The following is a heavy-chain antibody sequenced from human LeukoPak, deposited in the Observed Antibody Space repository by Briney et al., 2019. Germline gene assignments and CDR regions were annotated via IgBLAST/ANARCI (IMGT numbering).Heavy chain of an antibody. CDR2: IRYNGNNK. Sequence: GGSLRLSCAASGFTFSSSGMHWVRQAPGKGLEWVAFIRYNGNNKYYADSVKGRFTISRDTSKNTLYLQMNSLGAEDTAVYYCAKRPAPGTYYFDYWGQGTLVTVS. V-gene: IGHV3-30*02. J-gene: IGHJ4*02. CDR3: AKRPAPGTYYFDY. CDR1: GFTFSSSG. D-gene: IGHD6-13*01.